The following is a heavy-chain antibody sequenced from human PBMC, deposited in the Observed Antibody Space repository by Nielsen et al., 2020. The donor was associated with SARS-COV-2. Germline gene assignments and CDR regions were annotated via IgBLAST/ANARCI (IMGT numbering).Heavy chain of an antibody. CDR1: GDSFSMYD. Sequence: SETLSLTCTVSGDSFSMYDWSWIRQPPGKGLEWIGYIYNSGITNYNPSLKSRVTISLDTSRNQFSLNLTSVTAADTAVYYCARDQDSTGLYPGTLYSWGQGTLVTVSS. CDR3: ARDQDSTGLYPGTLYS. V-gene: IGHV4-59*01. CDR2: IYNSGIT. D-gene: IGHD2-2*02. J-gene: IGHJ4*02.